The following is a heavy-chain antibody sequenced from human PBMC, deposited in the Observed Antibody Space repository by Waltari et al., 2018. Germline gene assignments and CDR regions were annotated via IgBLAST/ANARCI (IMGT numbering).Heavy chain of an antibody. V-gene: IGHV3-66*01. CDR3: ARESWWAFDS. J-gene: IGHJ4*02. CDR2: LCDGWTT. Sequence: EVQLVESGGGLVQPGGSLRLSCAASGFTVSTCYMTWVRQAPGKGLEWVSLLCDGWTTRYSDSVKGRFTISKDDSKNTLYLQMNSLRAEDTAVYYCARESWWAFDSWCQGTLVTVSS. CDR1: GFTVSTCY. D-gene: IGHD2-15*01.